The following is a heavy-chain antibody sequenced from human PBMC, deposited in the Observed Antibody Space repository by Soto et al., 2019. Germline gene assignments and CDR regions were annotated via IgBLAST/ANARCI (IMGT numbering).Heavy chain of an antibody. V-gene: IGHV4-59*01. CDR3: ARDLSFWSGYYRSYNWFDP. CDR1: GGSISSYY. Sequence: QVQLQESGPGLVKPSETLSLTCTVSGGSISSYYWSWIRQPPGKGLEWIGYIYYSGSTNYNPSLKSRLTISVDTSKNQFSLKLSSVTAADTAVYSCARDLSFWSGYYRSYNWFDPWGQGTLVTVSS. J-gene: IGHJ5*02. D-gene: IGHD3-3*01. CDR2: IYYSGST.